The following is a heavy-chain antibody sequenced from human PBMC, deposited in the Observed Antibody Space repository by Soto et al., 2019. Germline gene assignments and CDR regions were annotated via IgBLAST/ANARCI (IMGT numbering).Heavy chain of an antibody. CDR3: ANAGDFDLLSFDR. V-gene: IGHV1-2*02. Sequence: VKVSFTASGSSFTCYYMDWVRQAPGQGLEWMGWINPNSGGTNYAQKFQGRVTMTRDTSISTAYMELSRLRSDDTGTYFCANAGDFDLLSFDRRGPATLVTVSS. D-gene: IGHD2-15*01. CDR1: GSSFTCYY. CDR2: INPNSGGT. J-gene: IGHJ4*02.